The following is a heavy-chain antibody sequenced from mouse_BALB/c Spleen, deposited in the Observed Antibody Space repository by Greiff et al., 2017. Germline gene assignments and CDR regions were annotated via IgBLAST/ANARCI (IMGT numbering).Heavy chain of an antibody. J-gene: IGHJ3*01. CDR3: ARGHYGSRSWFAY. Sequence: VQLQQSGAELMKPGASVKISCKATGYTFSSYWIEWVKQRSGHGLEWIGEILPGSGSTNYNEKFKGKATFTADTSSNTAYMQLSSLTSEDSAVYYCARGHYGSRSWFAYWGQGTLVTVSA. CDR1: GYTFSSYW. D-gene: IGHD1-1*01. V-gene: IGHV1-9*01. CDR2: ILPGSGST.